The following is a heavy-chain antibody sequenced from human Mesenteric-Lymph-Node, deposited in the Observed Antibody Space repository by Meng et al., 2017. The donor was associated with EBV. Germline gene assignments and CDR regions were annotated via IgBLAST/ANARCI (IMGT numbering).Heavy chain of an antibody. V-gene: IGHV4-4*02. Sequence: GQLQESGPGLVKPSGTLSLTCTVSGVSITSNNWWTWVRQPPGKGLEWIGKIYHSGGTNYNPSLESRVTISVDKSTNQFSLRVSSVTAADTAVYYCAKVDGSGRSNWFDPWGQGTLVTVSS. CDR3: AKVDGSGRSNWFDP. J-gene: IGHJ5*02. CDR2: IYHSGGT. D-gene: IGHD3-10*01. CDR1: GVSITSNNW.